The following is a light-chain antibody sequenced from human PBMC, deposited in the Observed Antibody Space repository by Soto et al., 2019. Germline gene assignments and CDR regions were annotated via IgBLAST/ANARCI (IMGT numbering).Light chain of an antibody. J-gene: IGKJ4*01. Sequence: EIVLTHSRATLSLSPGERATLSCRASQSVSSYLAWYQQKPGQAPRLLIYDASNRATGIPARFSGSGSGTDFTLASSRLEPEDFAVYYCQQRSNWPTLGGGAKVDIQ. CDR3: QQRSNWPT. V-gene: IGKV3-11*01. CDR1: QSVSSY. CDR2: DAS.